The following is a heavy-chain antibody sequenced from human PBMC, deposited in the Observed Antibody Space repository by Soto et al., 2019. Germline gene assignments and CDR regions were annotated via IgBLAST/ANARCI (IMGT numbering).Heavy chain of an antibody. J-gene: IGHJ4*02. V-gene: IGHV3-23*01. CDR3: AKDLSDIQIWPQ. D-gene: IGHD5-18*01. CDR2: ISGSGGST. CDR1: GFTFSSYA. Sequence: GGSLRLSCAASGFTFSSYAMSWVRQAPGKGLEWVSAISGSGGSTYHADSVKGRFTISRDNSKNTLYLQMNSLRAEDTAVYYCAKDLSDIQIWPQWGQGTLVTVSS.